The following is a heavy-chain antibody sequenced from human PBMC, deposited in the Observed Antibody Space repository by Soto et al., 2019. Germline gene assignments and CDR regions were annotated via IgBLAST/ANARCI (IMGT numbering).Heavy chain of an antibody. V-gene: IGHV1-46*01. J-gene: IGHJ4*02. CDR1: GYTFTSYY. Sequence: ASVKVSCKASGYTFTSYYMHWVRQAPGQGLEWMGIINPSGGSTSYAQKFQGRVSMTRDTSTSTVYMELSSLRSEDTAVYYCARDSAYYDFWSGHSYFDYWGQGTRVTVSS. D-gene: IGHD3-3*01. CDR2: INPSGGST. CDR3: ARDSAYYDFWSGHSYFDY.